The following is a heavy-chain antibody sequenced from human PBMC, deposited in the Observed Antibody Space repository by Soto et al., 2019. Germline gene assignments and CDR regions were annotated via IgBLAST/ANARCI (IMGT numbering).Heavy chain of an antibody. CDR3: ARGQAPFAFWSGFYYYHYMDV. Sequence: SETLSLTCTVSGGSLSSYYWSWIRQPPGKGLEWIGYIYYSGSTNYNPSLKSRVTISVDTSKNQFSLKLSSVTAADTAVYYCARGQAPFAFWSGFYYYHYMDVWGKGTTVTVSS. CDR2: IYYSGST. V-gene: IGHV4-59*08. D-gene: IGHD3-3*01. CDR1: GGSLSSYY. J-gene: IGHJ6*03.